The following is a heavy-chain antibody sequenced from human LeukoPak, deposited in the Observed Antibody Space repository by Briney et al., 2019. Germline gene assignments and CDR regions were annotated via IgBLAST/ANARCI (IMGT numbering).Heavy chain of an antibody. CDR2: INPNSGGT. J-gene: IGHJ4*02. D-gene: IGHD4-17*01. Sequence: ASVKVSCKASGYTFTGYYMHWVRQAPGQGLEYVGWINPNSGGTNYVQKFQGRVTMTRDTSISTAYMELSRLRSDDTAVYYCARDYGDYYFDYWGQGTLVTVSS. V-gene: IGHV1-2*02. CDR1: GYTFTGYY. CDR3: ARDYGDYYFDY.